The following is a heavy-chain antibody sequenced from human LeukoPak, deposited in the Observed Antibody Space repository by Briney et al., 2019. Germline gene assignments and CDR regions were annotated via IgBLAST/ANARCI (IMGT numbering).Heavy chain of an antibody. CDR1: GGSLSSSSYY. CDR3: ARAPYYYDSSGYYPYYFDY. V-gene: IGHV4-39*01. D-gene: IGHD3-22*01. Sequence: PPETLSLTCTVSGGSLSSSSYYWGWLRHPPGRGLEWIGRIYYSRSTYYNPSRKSRVTISVDTSKNQFSLKLSSVTAADTAVYYCARAPYYYDSSGYYPYYFDYWGQGTLVTVSS. CDR2: IYYSRST. J-gene: IGHJ4*02.